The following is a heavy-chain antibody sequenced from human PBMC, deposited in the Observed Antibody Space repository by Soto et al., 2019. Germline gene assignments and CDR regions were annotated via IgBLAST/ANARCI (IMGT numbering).Heavy chain of an antibody. V-gene: IGHV1-46*03. CDR3: ARGGMVRGVIIYFDY. CDR2: INPSGGST. CDR1: GYTFTSYY. Sequence: ASVKVSCKASGYTFTSYYMHWVRQAPGQGLEWMGIINPSGGSTSYAQKFQGRVTMTRDTSTSTVYMELSSLRSEDTAVYYCARGGMVRGVIIYFDYWGQGTLVTVSS. J-gene: IGHJ4*02. D-gene: IGHD3-10*01.